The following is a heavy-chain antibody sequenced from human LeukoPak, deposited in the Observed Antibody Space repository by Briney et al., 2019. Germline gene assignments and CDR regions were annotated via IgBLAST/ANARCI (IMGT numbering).Heavy chain of an antibody. V-gene: IGHV3-21*01. CDR1: GFIFSTYS. Sequence: GGSLRLSCAAPGFIFSTYSMNWVRQAPGKGLEWVSSISGSSTYIYYADSVKGRFTISRDNAKNSLYLQMNSLRAEDTAVYYCARDRFGDYNFDYWGQGTLVTVSS. CDR3: ARDRFGDYNFDY. J-gene: IGHJ4*02. CDR2: ISGSSTYI. D-gene: IGHD4-17*01.